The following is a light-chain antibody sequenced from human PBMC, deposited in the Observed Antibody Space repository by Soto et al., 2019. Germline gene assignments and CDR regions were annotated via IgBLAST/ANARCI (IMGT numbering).Light chain of an antibody. J-gene: IGKJ1*01. CDR2: GAS. Sequence: EIVMTQSPATLSVSPGERATLSCRASQSVSSNLSWYQQKPGQALRLLIYGASTRATGIPARFSGSGSGTEFTLTSSRHQCEDLAVYCCQQYNNCAHTFGQRTKMEIK. V-gene: IGKV3-15*01. CDR1: QSVSSN. CDR3: QQYNNCAHT.